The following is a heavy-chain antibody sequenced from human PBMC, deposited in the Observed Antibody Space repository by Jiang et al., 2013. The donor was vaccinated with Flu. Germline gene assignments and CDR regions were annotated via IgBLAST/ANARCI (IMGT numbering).Heavy chain of an antibody. CDR1: GGSFSGYY. V-gene: IGHV4-34*01. J-gene: IGHJ6*02. D-gene: IGHD2-2*01. Sequence: LLKPSETLSLTCAVYGGSFSGYYWSWIRQPPGKGLEWIGEINHSGSTNYNPSLKSRVTISVDTSKNQFSLKLSSVTAADTAVYYCARGRGVVVPAAIGRYYYGMDVWGQGTTVTVSS. CDR3: ARGRGVVVPAAIGRYYYGMDV. CDR2: INHSGST.